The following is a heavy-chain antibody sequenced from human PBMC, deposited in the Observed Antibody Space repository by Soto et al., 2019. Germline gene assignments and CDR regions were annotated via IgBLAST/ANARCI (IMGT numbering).Heavy chain of an antibody. Sequence: QVQLVQSGAEVKKPGASVKVSCKASGYTFTSYGISWVRQAPGQGLEWMGWISAYNGNTNYAQKLQGRVTMTTDTYTSTAYMELRSLRSDDTAVYYCARVDIVVVPPARDYYYGMDVWGQGTTVTVSS. J-gene: IGHJ6*02. D-gene: IGHD2-2*01. V-gene: IGHV1-18*01. CDR1: GYTFTSYG. CDR2: ISAYNGNT. CDR3: ARVDIVVVPPARDYYYGMDV.